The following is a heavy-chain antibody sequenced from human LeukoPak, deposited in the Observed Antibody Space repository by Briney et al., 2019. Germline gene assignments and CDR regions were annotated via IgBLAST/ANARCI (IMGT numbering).Heavy chain of an antibody. CDR2: ISSSSSYI. D-gene: IGHD3-22*01. CDR3: ARDGPYYDSSGYQPDPTFDY. V-gene: IGHV3-21*01. J-gene: IGHJ4*02. Sequence: GGSLRLSCAASGFTFSSYSMNWVRQAPGKGLEWVSSISSSSSYIYYADSVKGRFTISRDNAKNSLYLQMNSLRAEDTAVYYCARDGPYYDSSGYQPDPTFDYWGQGTLVTVSS. CDR1: GFTFSSYS.